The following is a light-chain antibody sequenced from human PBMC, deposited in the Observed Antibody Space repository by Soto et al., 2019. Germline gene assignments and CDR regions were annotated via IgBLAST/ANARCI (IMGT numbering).Light chain of an antibody. CDR3: QQYYSCPFT. CDR1: QSVISY. V-gene: IGKV3D-15*01. J-gene: IGKJ3*01. CDR2: DAS. Sequence: VMSHSPASLSVSPGERATLSCRASQSVISYLAWYQQKPGQAPRLLIYDASNRATGIPARFSGSGSGTDFTLTISCLQSEDFATYYCQQYYSCPFTFGPGTRVDIK.